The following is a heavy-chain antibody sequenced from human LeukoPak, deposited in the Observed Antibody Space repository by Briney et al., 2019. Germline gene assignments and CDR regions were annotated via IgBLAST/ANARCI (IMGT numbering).Heavy chain of an antibody. D-gene: IGHD2/OR15-2a*01. Sequence: GGSLRLSCAVSGFTFSSYSMHWVRQAPGKGLEWVASISYDGSNKDYADSVKGRFTISRDTSKDTLYLQMNSLRAEDTAIYYCTRENPLYYWEAWTNWFDPWGQGTLVTVSS. CDR3: TRENPLYYWEAWTNWFDP. V-gene: IGHV3-30-3*01. CDR1: GFTFSSYS. J-gene: IGHJ5*02. CDR2: ISYDGSNK.